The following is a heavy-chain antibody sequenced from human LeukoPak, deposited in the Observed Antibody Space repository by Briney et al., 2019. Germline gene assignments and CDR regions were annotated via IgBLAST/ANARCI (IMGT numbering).Heavy chain of an antibody. D-gene: IGHD3-22*01. J-gene: IGHJ4*02. CDR3: ARADSSGYFVY. V-gene: IGHV1-46*01. CDR1: GYTFSDYY. Sequence: AASVKVSCKASGYTFSDYYMHWVRQAPGQGLEWMGIINPSGGSTSYAQKFQGRVTMTRDMSTSTVYMELSSLRSEDTAVYYCARADSSGYFVYWGQGTLVTVSS. CDR2: INPSGGST.